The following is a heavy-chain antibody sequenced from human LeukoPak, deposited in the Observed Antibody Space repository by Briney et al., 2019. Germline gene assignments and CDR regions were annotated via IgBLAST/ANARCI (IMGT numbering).Heavy chain of an antibody. Sequence: PGGSLRLSRAASGFTFSSYSMNWVRQAPGKGLEWVSSISSCSSYIYYADSVKGRFTISRDNAKNSLYLQMNSLRAEDTAVYYCAGHYYDSSGNWFDPWGQGTLVTVSS. CDR3: AGHYYDSSGNWFDP. CDR2: ISSCSSYI. D-gene: IGHD3-22*01. V-gene: IGHV3-21*01. CDR1: GFTFSSYS. J-gene: IGHJ5*02.